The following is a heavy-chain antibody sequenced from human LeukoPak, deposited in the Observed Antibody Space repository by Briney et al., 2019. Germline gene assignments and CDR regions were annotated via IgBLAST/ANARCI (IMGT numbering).Heavy chain of an antibody. CDR2: IYYSGST. Sequence: SETLSLTCTVSGGSISSYYWSWIRQPPGKGLEWIGYIYYSGSTNYNPSLKSRVTISVDTSKNQFSLKLSSVTAADTAVYYCARAWAGTAMVPNYYYYGMDVWGKGTTVTVSS. CDR1: GGSISSYY. V-gene: IGHV4-59*01. D-gene: IGHD5-18*01. J-gene: IGHJ6*04. CDR3: ARAWAGTAMVPNYYYYGMDV.